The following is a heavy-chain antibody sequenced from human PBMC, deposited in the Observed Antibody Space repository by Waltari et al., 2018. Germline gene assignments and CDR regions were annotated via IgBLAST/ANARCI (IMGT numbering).Heavy chain of an antibody. D-gene: IGHD3-9*01. Sequence: EVQQAESGGGLVQHGGYPRRSCEASGFTFSWYWISWVRPATGKGLEWVANIQQDGSEKYYVDSVKGRFTISRDNAKNSVSLQMNSLRVEDTAVYYCARDGDNLSPPFDYWGQGALVTVSS. CDR2: IQQDGSEK. CDR1: GFTFSWYW. CDR3: ARDGDNLSPPFDY. J-gene: IGHJ4*02. V-gene: IGHV3-7*01.